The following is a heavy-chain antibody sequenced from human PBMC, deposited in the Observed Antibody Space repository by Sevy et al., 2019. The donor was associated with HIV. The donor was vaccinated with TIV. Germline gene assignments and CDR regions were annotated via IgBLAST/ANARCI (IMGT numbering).Heavy chain of an antibody. D-gene: IGHD2-15*01. CDR1: GFSFDTSGVG. J-gene: IGHJ3*02. Sequence: SGPTLVNPTQTLTLTCTFSGFSFDTSGVGVAWIRQPPGKALEWLALIYWNDDDRYNPSLKSRLTITKDTSKNQVVLTMNNMDPVDTATYFCVNGRGYCSGGTCRYGDGFDIWGQGTMVTVSS. V-gene: IGHV2-5*01. CDR3: VNGRGYCSGGTCRYGDGFDI. CDR2: IYWNDDD.